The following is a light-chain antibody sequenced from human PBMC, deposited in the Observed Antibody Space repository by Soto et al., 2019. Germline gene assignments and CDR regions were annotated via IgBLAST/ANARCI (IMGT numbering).Light chain of an antibody. J-gene: IGKJ1*01. CDR1: QSVSSSY. V-gene: IGKV3-20*01. CDR3: QQYGSSPSWT. CDR2: VAS. Sequence: EIVLTQSPGTLSLSPGERATLSCRASQSVSSSYLAWYQQKPGQAPRLLIYVASSRATVIPDRFSGSGSGTDFTLTISRLEPEDFAVYYCQQYGSSPSWTFGQGTKVDIK.